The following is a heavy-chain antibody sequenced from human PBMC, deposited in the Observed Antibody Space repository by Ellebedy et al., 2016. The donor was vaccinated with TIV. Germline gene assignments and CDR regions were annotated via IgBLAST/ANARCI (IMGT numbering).Heavy chain of an antibody. CDR3: VRVGRWEDFDI. CDR1: GGTFSNYA. D-gene: IGHD1-26*01. V-gene: IGHV1-69*04. CDR2: IIPMVGIA. J-gene: IGHJ3*02. Sequence: SVKVSXXASGGTFSNYAIGWVRQAPGQGLEWMGRIIPMVGIANYAQRFQARVTFTADKSTSTAYMELRSLRSEDTAVYYCVRVGRWEDFDIWGQGTMVIVSS.